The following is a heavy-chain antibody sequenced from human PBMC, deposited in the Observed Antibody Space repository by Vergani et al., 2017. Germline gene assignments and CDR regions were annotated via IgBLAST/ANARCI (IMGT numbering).Heavy chain of an antibody. CDR3: ARDSPYGGNPLGCDYYGMDV. CDR2: ISAYNGNT. D-gene: IGHD4-23*01. Sequence: QVQLVQSGAEVKKPGASVKVSCKASGYTFTSYGISWVRQAPGQGLEWMGWISAYNGNTNYAQKLQGRVTMTTDTSTSVAYMELRSLRSDDTAVYYCARDSPYGGNPLGCDYYGMDVWGQGTTVTVSS. CDR1: GYTFTSYG. J-gene: IGHJ6*02. V-gene: IGHV1-18*01.